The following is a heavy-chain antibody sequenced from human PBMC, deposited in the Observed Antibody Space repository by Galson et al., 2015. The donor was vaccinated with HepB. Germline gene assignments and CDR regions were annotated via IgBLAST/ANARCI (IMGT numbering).Heavy chain of an antibody. J-gene: IGHJ4*02. CDR2: IWYDGTQT. CDR1: GFTFSIFG. Sequence: SLRLSCAASGFTFSIFGMHWVRQAPGKGLEWVAMIWYDGTQTYYTDSVGGRFAISRDNSKNTLYLQMNSLRVEDTAVYYCVSTSSGWTNDYWGQGTLVTVSS. D-gene: IGHD6-19*01. V-gene: IGHV3-33*01. CDR3: VSTSSGWTNDY.